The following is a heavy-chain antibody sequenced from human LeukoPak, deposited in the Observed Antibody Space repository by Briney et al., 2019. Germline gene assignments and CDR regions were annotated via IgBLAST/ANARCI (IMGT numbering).Heavy chain of an antibody. V-gene: IGHV1-69*13. CDR1: GGTFSSYA. CDR3: ASGPGSSGYYSSFDY. CDR2: IIPIFGTA. Sequence: GASVKVSCKASGGTFSSYAISWVRQAPGQGLEWVGGIIPIFGTANYAQKFQGRVTITADESTSTAYMELSSLRSEDTAVYYCASGPGSSGYYSSFDYWGQGTLVTVSS. J-gene: IGHJ4*02. D-gene: IGHD3-22*01.